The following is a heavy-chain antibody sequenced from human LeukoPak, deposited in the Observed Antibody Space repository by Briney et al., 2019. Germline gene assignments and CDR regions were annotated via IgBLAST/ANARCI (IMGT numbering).Heavy chain of an antibody. J-gene: IGHJ4*02. CDR3: ARLRGYCSSNSCCPLGY. CDR2: IYSGSTT. Sequence: GGSLRLSCAASGFTVSSKYMSWVRQAPGKGLEWVSVIYSGSTTFYADSVKGRFSISRDNSKNTLYLQMNSLRAEDTAVYYCARLRGYCSSNSCCPLGYWGQGTLVTVSS. V-gene: IGHV3-53*01. CDR1: GFTVSSKY. D-gene: IGHD2-2*01.